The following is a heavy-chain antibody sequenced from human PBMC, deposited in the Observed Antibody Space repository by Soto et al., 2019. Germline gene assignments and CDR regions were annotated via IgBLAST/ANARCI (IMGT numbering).Heavy chain of an antibody. CDR3: ARDGSDTLSAFDI. J-gene: IGHJ3*02. V-gene: IGHV3-23*01. D-gene: IGHD5-18*01. CDR2: FSGSGPTT. CDR1: GFTFNNHA. Sequence: PGGSLKLSCAASGFTFNNHAMNWVRQAPGKGLEWVSSFSGSGPTTYYADSVKGRFSISRDNSKKTLYLQMNSLRAEDTAVYYCARDGSDTLSAFDIWGQGTMVTVS.